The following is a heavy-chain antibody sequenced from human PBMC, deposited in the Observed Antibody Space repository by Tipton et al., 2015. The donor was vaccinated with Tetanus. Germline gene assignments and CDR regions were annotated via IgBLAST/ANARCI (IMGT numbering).Heavy chain of an antibody. CDR1: GGSISSSSYH. V-gene: IGHV4-39*01. Sequence: LRLSCTVSGGSISSSSYHWGWIRQPPGEGLEWIGSIYYSGSTYYNPSLKSRVTISVDTSKNQFSLKLTSVTAADTAVYYCATLTTVVTPRWYFDLWGRGTQVTVSS. J-gene: IGHJ2*01. CDR3: ATLTTVVTPRWYFDL. D-gene: IGHD4-23*01. CDR2: IYYSGST.